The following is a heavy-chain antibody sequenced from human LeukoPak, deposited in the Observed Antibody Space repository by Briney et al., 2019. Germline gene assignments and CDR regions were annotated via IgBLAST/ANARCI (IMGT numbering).Heavy chain of an antibody. CDR1: GFTFDDYA. V-gene: IGHV3-9*01. CDR3: AKDACFGCYPYGWFDP. CDR2: ISWNSGSI. Sequence: GGSLRLSCAASGFTFDDYAMHWVRQAPGKGLEWVSGISWNSGSIGYADSVKGRVTISRDNAKNSLYLQMNSLRAEDTALYYCAKDACFGCYPYGWFDPWGQGTLVTVSS. D-gene: IGHD2-2*01. J-gene: IGHJ5*02.